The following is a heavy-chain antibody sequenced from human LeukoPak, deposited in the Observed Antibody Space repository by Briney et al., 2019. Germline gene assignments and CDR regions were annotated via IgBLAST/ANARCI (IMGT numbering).Heavy chain of an antibody. CDR1: GGSISSYY. CDR2: IYRSEST. V-gene: IGHV4-59*08. CDR3: ARHSHYYVSGSFYRDYFDY. D-gene: IGHD3-10*01. Sequence: SETLSFTCTVSGGSISSYYWSWIRQPPGKGLEWIGYIYRSESTNTNPSLKSRVTISVDTSENQFSLKLSSVTAADTAVYYCARHSHYYVSGSFYRDYFDYWGQGTLVTVSS. J-gene: IGHJ4*02.